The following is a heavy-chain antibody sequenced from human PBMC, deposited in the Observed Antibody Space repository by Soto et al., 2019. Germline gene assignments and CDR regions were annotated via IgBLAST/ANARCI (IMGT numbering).Heavy chain of an antibody. CDR2: IIPLFDIA. Sequence: ASVKVSCKLSGGSFSSYAISWVLQAPGQGLEWMGWIIPLFDIANYAQKFQGRLTITADESTTAAHMELNSLRSDDTAVYYCARGVWDCSVGSCSGWLDPWGQGTVVTVSS. J-gene: IGHJ5*02. V-gene: IGHV1-69*13. D-gene: IGHD2-15*01. CDR1: GGSFSSYA. CDR3: ARGVWDCSVGSCSGWLDP.